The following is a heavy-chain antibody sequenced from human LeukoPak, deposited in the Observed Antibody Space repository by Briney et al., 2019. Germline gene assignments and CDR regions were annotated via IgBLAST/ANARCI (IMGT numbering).Heavy chain of an antibody. Sequence: PGGSLRLSCAASGFTFSSYTMSWVRQAPGKGLEWVSALSGSGGDTYYADSVRGRFTISRDNSKNTLYLQMSSLRAEDTALYYCAKGTQDGYDYWGQGTLVTVSS. V-gene: IGHV3-23*01. CDR3: AKGTQDGYDY. D-gene: IGHD5-24*01. J-gene: IGHJ4*02. CDR1: GFTFSSYT. CDR2: LSGSGGDT.